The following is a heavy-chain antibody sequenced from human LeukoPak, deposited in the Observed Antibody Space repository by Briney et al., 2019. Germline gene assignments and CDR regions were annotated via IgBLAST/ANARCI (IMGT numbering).Heavy chain of an antibody. CDR3: ARRSSGSPPYYFGY. Sequence: GGSLRLSCAASGLTFSSHWMHWVRQAPGKGLVWVSRINSDGSSTSYADSVKGRFTISRDNAKNTLYLQMNSLRAEDTAVYYCARRSSGSPPYYFGYWGQGTLVTVSS. CDR1: GLTFSSHW. CDR2: INSDGSST. J-gene: IGHJ4*02. D-gene: IGHD1-26*01. V-gene: IGHV3-74*01.